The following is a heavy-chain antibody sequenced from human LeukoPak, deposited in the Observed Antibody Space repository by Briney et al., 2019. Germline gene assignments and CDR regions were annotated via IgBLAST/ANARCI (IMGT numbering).Heavy chain of an antibody. V-gene: IGHV4-34*01. CDR3: ARLVVVPAAISILDY. Sequence: PSETLSLTCAVYGGPFSGYYWSWIRQPPGKGLEWIGEINHSGSTNYNPSLKSRVTISVDTSKNQFSLKLSSVTAADTAVYYCARLVVVPAAISILDYWGQGTLVTVSS. D-gene: IGHD2-2*02. CDR2: INHSGST. J-gene: IGHJ4*02. CDR1: GGPFSGYY.